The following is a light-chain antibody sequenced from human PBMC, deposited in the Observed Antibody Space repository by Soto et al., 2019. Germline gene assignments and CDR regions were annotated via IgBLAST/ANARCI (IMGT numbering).Light chain of an antibody. CDR2: KAS. Sequence: DIQMTQSPSTLSASVGDRVTITCRASQSISSWLAWYQQKPKKAPKLLIYKASSLESGVPSRFSGSGSGTEFTLTISSLQPDDFATYYCQQHNSFSITFGQGTRLEIK. CDR1: QSISSW. CDR3: QQHNSFSIT. J-gene: IGKJ5*01. V-gene: IGKV1-5*03.